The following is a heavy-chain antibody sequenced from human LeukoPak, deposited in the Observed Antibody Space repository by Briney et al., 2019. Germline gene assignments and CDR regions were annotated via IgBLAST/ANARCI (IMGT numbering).Heavy chain of an antibody. D-gene: IGHD3-10*01. Sequence: GGSLRLSCAASGFTFSSYSMNWVRQAPGKGLEWVSSISSSSSYIYYADSVKGRFTISRDNAKNLLYLQMNSLRADDTAVYYCAREEDGSESDYWGQGTLVTASS. CDR1: GFTFSSYS. J-gene: IGHJ4*02. CDR3: AREEDGSESDY. CDR2: ISSSSSYI. V-gene: IGHV3-21*04.